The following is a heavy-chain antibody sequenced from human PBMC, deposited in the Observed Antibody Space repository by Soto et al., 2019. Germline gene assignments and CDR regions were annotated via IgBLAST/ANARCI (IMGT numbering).Heavy chain of an antibody. D-gene: IGHD4-17*01. V-gene: IGHV3-23*01. Sequence: PGGSLLLSCASSGFTFRIYAMSWVRQAPGRGLEWVSAISGSGGSTYYADSVKGRFTISRDNSKNTLYLQMKSLRAEDTAVYYCAGFYGDPKVYYYYGMDVWGQGTTVTVSS. CDR3: AGFYGDPKVYYYYGMDV. J-gene: IGHJ6*02. CDR1: GFTFRIYA. CDR2: ISGSGGST.